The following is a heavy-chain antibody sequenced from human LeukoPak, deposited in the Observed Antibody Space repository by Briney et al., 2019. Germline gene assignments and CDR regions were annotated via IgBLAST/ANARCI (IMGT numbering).Heavy chain of an antibody. CDR1: GGSIY. Sequence: SETLSLTCTVSGGSIYWSWIRQPAGKGLEWIGRIYTSGSTNYNPSLKSRVTMSVDTSKNQFSLKLSSVTAADTAVYYCARDGGGAYDYSNYDWFDPWGQGTLVTVSS. J-gene: IGHJ5*02. D-gene: IGHD4-11*01. CDR3: ARDGGGAYDYSNYDWFDP. CDR2: IYTSGST. V-gene: IGHV4-4*07.